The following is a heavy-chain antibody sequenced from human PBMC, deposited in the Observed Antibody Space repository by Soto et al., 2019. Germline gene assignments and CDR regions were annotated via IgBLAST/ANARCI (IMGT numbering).Heavy chain of an antibody. CDR1: GYSCTSYW. D-gene: IGHD2-21*02. V-gene: IGHV5-10-1*01. J-gene: IGHJ3*02. Sequence: GESLQISCKGSGYSCTSYWISWVRQMPGKGLEWMGMIDPSDSYTNYSPSFQGHVTISADKSISTAYLQWSSLKASDTAMYYCPRRLARLDIVVVTAPLDDAFDIWGQGTMVTL. CDR2: IDPSDSYT. CDR3: PRRLARLDIVVVTAPLDDAFDI.